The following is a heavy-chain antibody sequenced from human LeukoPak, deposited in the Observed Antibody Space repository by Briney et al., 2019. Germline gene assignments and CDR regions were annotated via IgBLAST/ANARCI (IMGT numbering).Heavy chain of an antibody. J-gene: IGHJ4*02. V-gene: IGHV3-74*01. Sequence: GRSLRLSCTASGFTFRDYWMHWVRQAPGKGLVWVSRINSDGSRTNYADCVKGRFTISRDNAKNTVFLQMNSLTAEDAAVYYCARVITGSTYGQFDFWGQGALATVSS. CDR2: INSDGSRT. CDR1: GFTFRDYW. CDR3: ARVITGSTYGQFDF. D-gene: IGHD5-18*01.